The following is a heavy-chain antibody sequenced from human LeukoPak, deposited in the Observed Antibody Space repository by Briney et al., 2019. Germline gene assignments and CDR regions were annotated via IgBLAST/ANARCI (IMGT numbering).Heavy chain of an antibody. J-gene: IGHJ4*02. CDR2: IYYSGST. Sequence: PSETLSLTCTVSGGSITTYYWSWIRQPPGKGLEWIGYIYYSGSTNYNPSLKSRVTISVDTSKNQFSLKLSSVAAAPWAVYYCARQAFSSSLYSYDYWGQGTLVTVSS. CDR1: GGSITTYY. V-gene: IGHV4-59*08. D-gene: IGHD6-6*01. CDR3: ARQAFSSSLYSYDY.